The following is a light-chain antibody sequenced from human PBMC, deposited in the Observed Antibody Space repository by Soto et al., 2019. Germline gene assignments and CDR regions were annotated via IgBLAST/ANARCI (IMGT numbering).Light chain of an antibody. V-gene: IGLV2-8*01. CDR2: EVS. J-gene: IGLJ1*01. CDR1: SSDIGAYIY. Sequence: QSALTQPPSASGSPGQSVTISCTGTSSDIGAYIYVSWYQQHPGKAPKLMISEVSRRPSGVPERFSGSKSGNTASLTVSGLQADDEAHYYCSSRTSSSTYYVFGTGTKVTLL. CDR3: SSRTSSSTYYV.